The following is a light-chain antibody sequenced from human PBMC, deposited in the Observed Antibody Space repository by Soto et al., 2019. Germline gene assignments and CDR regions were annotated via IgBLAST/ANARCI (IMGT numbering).Light chain of an antibody. CDR1: QSIKSSS. J-gene: IGKJ1*01. V-gene: IGKV3-20*01. Sequence: EIVLTQSPGTLSLSPGERATLSCRASQSIKSSSLAWYQQRPGQAPRLLIYGASSRATGIPDKFSGSGSGTDFTLTISRLEPEDFAVYYCQQHGSSPRTFGQGTKVDIK. CDR3: QQHGSSPRT. CDR2: GAS.